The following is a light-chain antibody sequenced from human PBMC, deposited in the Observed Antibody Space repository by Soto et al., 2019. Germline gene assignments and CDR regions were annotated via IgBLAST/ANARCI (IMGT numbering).Light chain of an antibody. Sequence: EIVLTQSAGTLSLSPGERATVSCWASESISSGHLAWYQQKPGQAPRLLIYDTSTRATGIPARFSGSGSGTEFTLTISSLQSEDFTVYYCQQHYSWPWTFGQGTKVDIK. CDR2: DTS. CDR1: ESISSGH. J-gene: IGKJ1*01. CDR3: QQHYSWPWT. V-gene: IGKV3-15*01.